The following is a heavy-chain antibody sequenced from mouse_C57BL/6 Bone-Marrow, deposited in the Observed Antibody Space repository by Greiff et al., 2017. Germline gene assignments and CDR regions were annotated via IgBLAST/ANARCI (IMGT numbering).Heavy chain of an antibody. CDR2: IHPNSGST. J-gene: IGHJ4*01. CDR1: GYTFTSYW. CDR3: ATYYYGYYAMDY. Sequence: QVQLKQPGAELVKPGASVKLSCKASGYTFTSYWMHWVKQRPGQGLEWIGMIHPNSGSTNYNEKFKSKATLTVDKSSSTAYMQLSSLTSEDSAVXYCATYYYGYYAMDYWGQGTSVTVSS. V-gene: IGHV1-64*01. D-gene: IGHD1-1*01.